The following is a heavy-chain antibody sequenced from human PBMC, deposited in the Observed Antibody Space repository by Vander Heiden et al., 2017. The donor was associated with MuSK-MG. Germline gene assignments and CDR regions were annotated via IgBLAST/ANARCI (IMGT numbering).Heavy chain of an antibody. V-gene: IGHV2-5*02. CDR2: IYWDEEK. CDR1: GFSLSTSGVG. CDR3: AHGWREDYDY. Sequence: QITLKESGPTLVKPTQTLTLTCTFSGFSLSTSGVGVGWIRQPPGKALEWLALIYWDEEKRDSPSLKSRLTITKDTSKNQVVLTMTKMDPVDTATYDCAHGWREDYDYWGQGTLVTVSS. D-gene: IGHD3-16*01. J-gene: IGHJ4*02.